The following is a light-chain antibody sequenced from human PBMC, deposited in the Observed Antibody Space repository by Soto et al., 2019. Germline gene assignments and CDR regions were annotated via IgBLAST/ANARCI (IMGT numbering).Light chain of an antibody. CDR2: DVT. CDR3: CSYVGTDTYS. CDR1: SSDVGGYNY. Sequence: QSALTQPRSVSGAPGQSVTISCTGTSSDVGGYNYVSWYQQHPGKAPELMIYDVTKRPSGVPDRFSGSKSGNTASLTISGLQAEDEADYYCCSYVGTDTYSFGTGTKVTVL. J-gene: IGLJ1*01. V-gene: IGLV2-11*01.